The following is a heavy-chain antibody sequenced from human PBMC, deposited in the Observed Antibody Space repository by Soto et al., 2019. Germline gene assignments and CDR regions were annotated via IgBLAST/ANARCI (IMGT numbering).Heavy chain of an antibody. CDR2: ISSSGST. Sequence: EVQLLGSGGGLVQPGGSLRLSCAASGVTFSSQTMSWVRQAPGKGLEWVSVISSSGSTSYTDSVEGRFTISKDSSKTTLSLQLKSLRVADEGVYYCAKGAPDVAYWGQGPLVTVS. J-gene: IGHJ4*02. V-gene: IGHV3-23*01. CDR1: GVTFSSQT. CDR3: AKGAPDVAY.